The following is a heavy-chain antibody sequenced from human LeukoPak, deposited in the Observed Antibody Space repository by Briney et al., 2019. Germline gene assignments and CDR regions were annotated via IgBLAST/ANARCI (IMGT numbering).Heavy chain of an antibody. Sequence: PSETLSLTCTVSGGSISSYYWSWIRQPPGKGLEWIGYIYYSGSTNYNPSLKSRVTISVDTSKNQFSLKLSSVTAADTAVYYCARSEGVSYYYMDVWGNGTTVTVSS. CDR1: GGSISSYY. CDR3: ARSEGVSYYYMDV. CDR2: IYYSGST. J-gene: IGHJ6*03. D-gene: IGHD2-8*01. V-gene: IGHV4-59*01.